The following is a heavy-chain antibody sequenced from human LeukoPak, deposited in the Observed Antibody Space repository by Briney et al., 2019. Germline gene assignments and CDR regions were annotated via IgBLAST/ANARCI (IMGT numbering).Heavy chain of an antibody. CDR2: ISYDGSNK. CDR3: ARDRYYDFWSGYYNVAPRVWSGMDV. Sequence: PGRSLRLSCAASGFTFSSYAMHWVRQAPGKGLEWVAVISYDGSNKYYADSVKGRFTISRDNSKNTLYLQMNSLRAEDTAVYYCARDRYYDFWSGYYNVAPRVWSGMDVWGQGTTVTVSS. CDR1: GFTFSSYA. J-gene: IGHJ6*02. D-gene: IGHD3-3*01. V-gene: IGHV3-30-3*01.